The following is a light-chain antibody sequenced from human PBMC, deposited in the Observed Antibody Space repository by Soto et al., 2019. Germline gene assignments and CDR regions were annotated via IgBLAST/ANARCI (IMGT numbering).Light chain of an antibody. CDR1: SSDVGVYNY. J-gene: IGLJ3*02. CDR3: SSYTSSSTHWV. V-gene: IGLV2-14*01. CDR2: EVS. Sequence: QSALTQPASVSGSPGQSITISCTGTSSDVGVYNYVSWYQQHPGKAPKLMIYEVSNRPSWVSNRFSGSKSGNTASLTISGLQDEDEADYYCSSYTSSSTHWVFGGGTKLTGL.